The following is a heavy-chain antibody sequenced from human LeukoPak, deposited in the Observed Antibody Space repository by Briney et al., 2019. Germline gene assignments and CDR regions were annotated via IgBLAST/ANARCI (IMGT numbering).Heavy chain of an antibody. J-gene: IGHJ4*02. CDR2: ISYDGSNK. D-gene: IGHD4-17*01. Sequence: GGSLRLSCAASEFTFSDFWMHWVRQAPGKGLEWVAVISYDGSNKYYADSVKGRFTISRDNSKNTLYLQMNSLRAEDTAVYYCAKDWRTTVTTAYYFDYWGQGTLVTVSS. V-gene: IGHV3-30*18. CDR1: EFTFSDFW. CDR3: AKDWRTTVTTAYYFDY.